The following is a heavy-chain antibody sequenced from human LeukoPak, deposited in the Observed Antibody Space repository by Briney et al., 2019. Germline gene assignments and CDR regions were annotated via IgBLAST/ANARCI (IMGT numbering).Heavy chain of an antibody. D-gene: IGHD5-12*01. CDR2: ISSGSTYI. Sequence: PGGSLRLSCAASGFTFSSYSMNWVRQAPGKGLEWVSSISSGSTYIYYTNSLKGRFTVSRDDAKNSLYLQMNSLRAEDTAVYYCASGSGDAFDIWGQGTVVTVSS. V-gene: IGHV3-21*01. J-gene: IGHJ3*02. CDR3: ASGSGDAFDI. CDR1: GFTFSSYS.